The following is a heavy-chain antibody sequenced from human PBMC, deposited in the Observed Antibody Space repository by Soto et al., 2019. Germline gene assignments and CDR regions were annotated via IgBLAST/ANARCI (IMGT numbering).Heavy chain of an antibody. D-gene: IGHD3-3*01. V-gene: IGHV3-9*01. Sequence: GGSLRLSCAASGFTFDDYAMHWVRQAPGKGLEWVSGISWNSGSIGYADSVKGRFTISRDNAKNSLYLQMNSLRAEDTALYYCAKDTSYDFWSGHNWFDPWGQGTLVTVSS. CDR2: ISWNSGSI. J-gene: IGHJ5*02. CDR1: GFTFDDYA. CDR3: AKDTSYDFWSGHNWFDP.